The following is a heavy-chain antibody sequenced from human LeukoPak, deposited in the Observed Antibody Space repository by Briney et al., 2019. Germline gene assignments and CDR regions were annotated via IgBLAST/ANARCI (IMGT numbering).Heavy chain of an antibody. V-gene: IGHV3-30*18. Sequence: GGSLRLSRAASGFTFSSYGMHWVRQAPGKGLEWVAVTSYDGSDKYYADSVKGRFTISRDNSKNTLYPQMSSLRAEDTAVYYCAKEETYNAFDIWGQGTMVTVSS. CDR2: TSYDGSDK. J-gene: IGHJ3*02. CDR3: AKEETYNAFDI. CDR1: GFTFSSYG. D-gene: IGHD2-2*02.